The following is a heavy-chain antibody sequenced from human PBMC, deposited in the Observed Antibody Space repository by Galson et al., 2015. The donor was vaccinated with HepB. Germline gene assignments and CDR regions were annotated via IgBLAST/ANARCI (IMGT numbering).Heavy chain of an antibody. J-gene: IGHJ6*04. CDR3: ARRGDSSEYYYYAMDV. D-gene: IGHD3-16*01. Sequence: QSGAEVKKPGESLKISCKGSGYTFNTYWIGWVRQMPGKGLEWMGIIYPGNSETRYSLSFEGQVTISADKSNSTAYLQWSSLKATDGAIYYCARRGDSSEYYYYAMDVWGKGTTGTVSS. CDR2: IYPGNSET. CDR1: GYTFNTYW. V-gene: IGHV5-51*01.